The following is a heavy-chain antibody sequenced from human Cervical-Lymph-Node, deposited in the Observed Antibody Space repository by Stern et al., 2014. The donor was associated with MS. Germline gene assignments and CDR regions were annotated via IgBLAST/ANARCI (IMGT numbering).Heavy chain of an antibody. CDR3: ARVGGTGTLDYIDY. CDR2: ISHDGSQK. Sequence: VQLGESGGDVVQPGRSLRLSCAASGFTFASYAINWVRQAPGKGLEWVTIISHDGSQKDYAASVQGRFTISRDDSKNTVFLQMNSLRAEDTAVYYCARVGGTGTLDYIDYWGQGTLVTVSS. D-gene: IGHD1/OR15-1a*01. CDR1: GFTFASYA. V-gene: IGHV3-30*04. J-gene: IGHJ4*02.